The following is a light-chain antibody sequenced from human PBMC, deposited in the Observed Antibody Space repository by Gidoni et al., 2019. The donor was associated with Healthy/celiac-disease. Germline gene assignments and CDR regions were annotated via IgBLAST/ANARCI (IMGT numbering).Light chain of an antibody. V-gene: IGLV2-8*01. CDR2: EVS. CDR3: SSYAGSNNLV. Sequence: QSALPQPPSASGSPGQSVTISCTGTSSDVGGYNYVSWYQQHPGKAPTLMIYEVSKRPSGVPDRFSGSKSGNTASLPVSGLQAEDEADYYCSSYAGSNNLVFGGGTKLTVL. CDR1: SSDVGGYNY. J-gene: IGLJ2*01.